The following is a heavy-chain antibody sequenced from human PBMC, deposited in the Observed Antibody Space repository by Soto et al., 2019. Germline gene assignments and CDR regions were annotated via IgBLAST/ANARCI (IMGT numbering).Heavy chain of an antibody. Sequence: QVQLQESGPGLVKPSQTLSLTCTVSGGSISSGDYYWSWIRQPPGKGLEWIGYIYYSGSTYYNPSLKSRVTLSVDTSKNQFSLKLSSVTAADTAVYYCARSRTRAARPGRLDYWGQGTLVTVSS. D-gene: IGHD6-6*01. CDR1: GGSISSGDYY. J-gene: IGHJ4*02. CDR3: ARSRTRAARPGRLDY. CDR2: IYYSGST. V-gene: IGHV4-30-4*01.